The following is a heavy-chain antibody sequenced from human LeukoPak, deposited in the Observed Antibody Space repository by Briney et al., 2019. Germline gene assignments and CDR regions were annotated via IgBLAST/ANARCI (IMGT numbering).Heavy chain of an antibody. CDR3: ARIGSYSQFDY. V-gene: IGHV3-30*04. CDR1: GFTFSSYA. Sequence: GGSLRLSCAASGFTFSSYAMHWVRQAPGKGLEWVAVISYDGSNKYYADSVKGRFTISRDNSKNTLYLQMDSLRAEDTAVYYCARIGSYSQFDYWGQGTLVTVSS. D-gene: IGHD1-26*01. CDR2: ISYDGSNK. J-gene: IGHJ4*02.